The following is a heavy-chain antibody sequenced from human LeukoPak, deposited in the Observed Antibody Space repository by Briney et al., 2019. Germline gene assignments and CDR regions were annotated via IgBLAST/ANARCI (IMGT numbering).Heavy chain of an antibody. CDR1: GFTFSSYA. D-gene: IGHD6-13*01. J-gene: IGHJ6*03. V-gene: IGHV3-23*01. CDR3: AKAARRDSSSWYWVRMAYYYYMDV. Sequence: GGSLRLSCAASGFTFSSYAMSWVRQAPGKGLEWVSAISGSGGSTYYADSVKGRFTISRDNSKNTLYLQMNSLRAEDTAVYYCAKAARRDSSSWYWVRMAYYYYMDVWGKGTTVTVSS. CDR2: ISGSGGST.